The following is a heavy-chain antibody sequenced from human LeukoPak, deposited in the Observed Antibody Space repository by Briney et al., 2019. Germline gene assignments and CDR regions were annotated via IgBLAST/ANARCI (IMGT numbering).Heavy chain of an antibody. V-gene: IGHV5-51*01. CDR2: IYPGDSDT. CDR3: ARLITMVRGVITSNWFDP. CDR1: GYSFTSYW. J-gene: IGHJ5*02. D-gene: IGHD3-10*01. Sequence: GESLKISCKGSGYSFTSYWIGWVRQMPGKGLEWMGIIYPGDSDTRYSPSFQGQVTTSADKSISTAYLQWSSLKASDTAMYYCARLITMVRGVITSNWFDPWGQGTLVTVSS.